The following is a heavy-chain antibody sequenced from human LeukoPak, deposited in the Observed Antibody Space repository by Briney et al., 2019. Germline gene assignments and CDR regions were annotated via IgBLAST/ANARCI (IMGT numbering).Heavy chain of an antibody. CDR3: ARRRLKGKYGDDNYWYFDL. D-gene: IGHD4-17*01. J-gene: IGHJ2*01. Sequence: PGGSLRLSCAASGFTFSDYYMSWIRQAPGKGLEWVSYISSSGSTIYYADSVKGRFTISRDNAKNSLYLQMNSLRAEDTAVYYCARRRLKGKYGDDNYWYFDLWGRGTLVTVSS. V-gene: IGHV3-11*01. CDR1: GFTFSDYY. CDR2: ISSSGSTI.